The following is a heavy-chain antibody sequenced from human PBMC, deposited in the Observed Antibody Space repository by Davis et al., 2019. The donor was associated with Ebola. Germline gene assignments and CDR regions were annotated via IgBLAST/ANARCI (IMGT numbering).Heavy chain of an antibody. J-gene: IGHJ4*02. CDR3: AKAGDYYDSSGPPDY. D-gene: IGHD3-22*01. Sequence: GESLKIPCAASGFTFSSYAMSWVRQAPGKGLEWVSAISGSGGSTYYADSVKGRFTISRDNSKNTLYLQMNSLRAEDTAVYYCAKAGDYYDSSGPPDYWGQGTLVTVSS. V-gene: IGHV3-23*01. CDR1: GFTFSSYA. CDR2: ISGSGGST.